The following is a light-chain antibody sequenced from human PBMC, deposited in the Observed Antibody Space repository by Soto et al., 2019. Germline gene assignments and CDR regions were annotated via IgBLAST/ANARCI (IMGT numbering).Light chain of an antibody. CDR1: QSSTSH. CDR3: QQSYRTPLT. J-gene: IGKJ4*01. CDR2: SAS. V-gene: IGKV1-39*01. Sequence: DIQMNQSLSSLYSSVGDRVIITCRAGQSSTSHLNWYQQKPGKAHKLLIYSASSFQSGAPPRFSGSGYGTDFNLTIISLQPEDFATYYCQQSYRTPLTVGGGTQVEIK.